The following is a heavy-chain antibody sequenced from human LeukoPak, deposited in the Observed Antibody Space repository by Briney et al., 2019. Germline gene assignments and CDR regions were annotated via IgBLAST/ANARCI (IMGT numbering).Heavy chain of an antibody. V-gene: IGHV4-38-2*01. CDR2: IFHTGST. D-gene: IGHD6-6*01. J-gene: IGHJ5*02. Sequence: PSETLSLTCGVSGYSISNGYFWGWIRQSPGKGLEWVGSIFHTGSTYYNPSLKSRLIISVDTSENQFPLNLTSVTAADTAVYYCARASSAAREGWFDPWGQGTLVTVSS. CDR3: ARASSAAREGWFDP. CDR1: GYSISNGYF.